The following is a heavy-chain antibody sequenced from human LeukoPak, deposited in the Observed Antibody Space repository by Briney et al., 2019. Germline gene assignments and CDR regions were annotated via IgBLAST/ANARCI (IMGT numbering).Heavy chain of an antibody. CDR2: IFYSGNT. CDR1: GGSISSYY. J-gene: IGHJ4*02. CDR3: ARTLTSGQFDY. D-gene: IGHD2-15*01. Sequence: SETLSLTCTVSGGSISSYYWSWIRQPPGKGQDWIGYIFYSGNTNYNPSLKSRVTTSVDTSKNQFSLKLNSVTAADTAVYYCARTLTSGQFDYWGQGILVTVSS. V-gene: IGHV4-59*08.